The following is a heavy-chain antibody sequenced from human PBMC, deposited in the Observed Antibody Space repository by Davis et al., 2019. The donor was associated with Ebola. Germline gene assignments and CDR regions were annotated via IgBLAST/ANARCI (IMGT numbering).Heavy chain of an antibody. D-gene: IGHD3-3*02. Sequence: SLKISCAASGFTFEHYDMHWVRQVPGKGLEWVSGIGWNSGDIGYADSVKGRFTISRDNAKNSLFLQMDRLRVDDTAVYFCAQKDGIWGQGTMVTVS. V-gene: IGHV3-9*01. CDR1: GFTFEHYD. CDR3: AQKDGI. J-gene: IGHJ4*02. CDR2: IGWNSGDI.